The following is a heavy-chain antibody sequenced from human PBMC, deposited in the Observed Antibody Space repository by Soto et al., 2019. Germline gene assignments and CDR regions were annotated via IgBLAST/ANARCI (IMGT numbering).Heavy chain of an antibody. CDR3: ARDIYVYYDSSGYRIH. V-gene: IGHV3-7*01. CDR1: GFTFSSYW. J-gene: IGHJ4*02. D-gene: IGHD3-22*01. CDR2: IKQDGSEK. Sequence: GGSLRLSCAASGFTFSSYWMSWVRQAPGKGLEWVANIKQDGSEKYYVDSVKGRFTISRDNAKNSLYLQMNSLRAEDTAVYYCARDIYVYYDSSGYRIHWGQGTLVTVSS.